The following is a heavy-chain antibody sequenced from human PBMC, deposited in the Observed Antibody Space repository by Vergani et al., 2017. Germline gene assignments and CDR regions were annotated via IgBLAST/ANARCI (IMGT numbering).Heavy chain of an antibody. J-gene: IGHJ4*02. CDR1: GASVNSYY. CDR2: VSFRGDT. V-gene: IGHV4-59*02. Sequence: QVKLQESGPGLVKPSETLSLTCTVSGASVNSYYWSWIRQPPGKGLEWMGYVSFRGDTLYDPSVKGRMTISLNTSSNQFSLYLTAVTAADTAVYYCARGLVGAVAFPPIDSWGQGLLVSVSS. CDR3: ARGLVGAVAFPPIDS. D-gene: IGHD2-15*01.